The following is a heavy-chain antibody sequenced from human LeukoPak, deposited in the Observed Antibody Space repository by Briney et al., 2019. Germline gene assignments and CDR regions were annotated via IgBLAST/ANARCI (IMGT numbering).Heavy chain of an antibody. D-gene: IGHD6-13*01. CDR3: ASTIPLAAAGTFDY. CDR1: GGTFISYA. V-gene: IGHV1-69*13. J-gene: IGHJ4*02. CDR2: IIPIFGTA. Sequence: GASVTVSFMSSGGTFISYAISWVGQAPGQGREWMGGIIPIFGTANYAQKFQGRVTITADESTSTAYMELSSLRSEDTAVYYCASTIPLAAAGTFDYWGQGTLVSVSS.